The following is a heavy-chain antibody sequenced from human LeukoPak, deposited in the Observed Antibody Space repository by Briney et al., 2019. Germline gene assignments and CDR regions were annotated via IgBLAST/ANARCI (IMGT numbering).Heavy chain of an antibody. Sequence: GGSLRLSCTASGFPFIEYSMNWVRQAPGKGLDWISYIGIDSGNTKYADSVRGRFTISADKAKNSLYLQMNSLRVEDTAVYCCARDHNYAFDNWGQGTLVSVAS. V-gene: IGHV3-48*01. CDR2: IGIDSGNT. CDR1: GFPFIEYS. CDR3: ARDHNYAFDN. J-gene: IGHJ4*02. D-gene: IGHD1-1*01.